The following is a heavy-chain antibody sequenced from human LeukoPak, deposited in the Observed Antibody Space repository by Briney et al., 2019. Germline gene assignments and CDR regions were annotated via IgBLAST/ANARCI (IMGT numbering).Heavy chain of an antibody. D-gene: IGHD6-13*01. CDR1: GFTFSDYY. CDR3: ATPAAGPGAEYSLY. CDR2: ISSSGSTI. J-gene: IGHJ1*01. V-gene: IGHV3-11*04. Sequence: SGGSLRLSCAASGFTFSDYYMSWIRQAPGKGLEWVSYISSSGSTIYYADSVKGRFTISRDNAKNSLDLPMNSLKVEDTAVYYCATPAAGPGAEYSLYWGQGTLVIVSS.